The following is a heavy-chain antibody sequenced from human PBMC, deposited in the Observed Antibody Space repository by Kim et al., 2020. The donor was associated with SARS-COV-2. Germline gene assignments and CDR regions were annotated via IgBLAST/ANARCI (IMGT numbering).Heavy chain of an antibody. J-gene: IGHJ4*01. CDR2: IWYDGSTK. CDR3: AKERRKYCSGGSCHLEY. CDR1: RFTFSSYG. V-gene: IGHV3-33*06. Sequence: GGSLRLSCAASRFTFSSYGLHWVRQAPGKGLEWVAVIWYDGSTKYHADSVKGRFTISRDNSKNTLYLQMNNLRAEDTAVYYCAKERRKYCSGGSCHLEYWGQGTLVTVSS. D-gene: IGHD2-15*01.